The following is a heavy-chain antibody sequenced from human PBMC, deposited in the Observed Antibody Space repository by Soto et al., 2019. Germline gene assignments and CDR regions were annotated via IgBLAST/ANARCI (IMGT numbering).Heavy chain of an antibody. D-gene: IGHD2-2*01. CDR3: ARGLSSFYRLWAFDI. CDR2: INHSGST. J-gene: IGHJ3*02. Sequence: PSETLSLTCAVYGASFSDYQWTLIRQPQGKGLEWIGEINHSGSTNYNPSLKSRVTISVDTSKNQFSLKLSSVTAADTAVYYCARGLSSFYRLWAFDIWGQGTMVTVSS. CDR1: GASFSDYQ. V-gene: IGHV4-34*01.